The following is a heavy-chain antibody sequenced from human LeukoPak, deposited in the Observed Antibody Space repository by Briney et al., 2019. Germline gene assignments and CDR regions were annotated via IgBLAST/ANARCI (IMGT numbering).Heavy chain of an antibody. Sequence: SETLSLTCTVSGGSISSGSYYWSWIRQPAGKGLEWIGRIYTSGNTNYNPSLKSRVTISVDTSKNQFSLKLSSVTAADTAVFYCAGRRVHNYDSRGYYSRPQRAFDIWGQGTMVTVSS. D-gene: IGHD3-22*01. CDR2: IYTSGNT. CDR1: GGSISSGSYY. V-gene: IGHV4-61*02. J-gene: IGHJ3*02. CDR3: AGRRVHNYDSRGYYSRPQRAFDI.